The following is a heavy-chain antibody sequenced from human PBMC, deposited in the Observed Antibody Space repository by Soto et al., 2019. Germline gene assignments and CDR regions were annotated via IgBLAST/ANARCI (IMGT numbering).Heavy chain of an antibody. CDR2: IYSSGST. V-gene: IGHV4-59*08. CDR3: ARHGRNYYDYVWGSYRYVYYYGLDV. CDR1: CGSISSYY. D-gene: IGHD3-16*02. J-gene: IGHJ6*02. Sequence: SETLFLTCTVSCGSISSYYWSWIRQPPGKGLEWIGYIYSSGSTNYNPSLKSRVTISVDTSKNQFSLKLSSVTAADTAVYYCARHGRNYYDYVWGSYRYVYYYGLDVWGQGTTVTVSS.